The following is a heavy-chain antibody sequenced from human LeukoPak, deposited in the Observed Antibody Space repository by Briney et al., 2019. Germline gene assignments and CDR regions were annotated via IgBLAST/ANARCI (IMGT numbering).Heavy chain of an antibody. V-gene: IGHV4-34*01. CDR3: ARSSEGRYYYDSSGYSYYYYYMDV. CDR2: IWHSGIT. Sequence: SETLSLTCAVYGGSFSGYYWSWIRQSPGKGLEWIGTIWHSGITYYNPSLKSRVTISVDTSKNQFSLNLSSVTAADTAVYYCARSSEGRYYYDSSGYSYYYYYMDVWGKGTTVTISS. J-gene: IGHJ6*03. CDR1: GGSFSGYY. D-gene: IGHD3-22*01.